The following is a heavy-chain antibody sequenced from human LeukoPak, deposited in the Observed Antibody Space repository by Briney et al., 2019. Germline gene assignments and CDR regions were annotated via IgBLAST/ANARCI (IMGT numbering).Heavy chain of an antibody. CDR1: GGSISSGSYY. Sequence: SQTLSLTCTVSGGSISSGSYYWSWIRQPAGKGLEWIGRIYTSGNTNYNPSLKSRVTISVDTSKNQFSLKLSSVTAADTAVYYCARPQSVQLWTNYAFDIWGQGTMVTVSS. CDR2: IYTSGNT. D-gene: IGHD5-18*01. V-gene: IGHV4-61*02. J-gene: IGHJ3*02. CDR3: ARPQSVQLWTNYAFDI.